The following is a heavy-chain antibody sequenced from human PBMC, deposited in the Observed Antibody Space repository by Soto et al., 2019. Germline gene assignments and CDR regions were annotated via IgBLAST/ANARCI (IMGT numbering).Heavy chain of an antibody. CDR3: ECDLGTTVTARYYYGMDV. Sequence: PGGSLRLSCAASGFTFSSYSMNWVRQAPGKGLEWVSSISSSSSYIYYADLVKGRFIISRDNAKNSLYLQMNSLSADDAAVYYCECDLGTTVTARYYYGMDVWGQGTTVTVSS. V-gene: IGHV3-21*01. J-gene: IGHJ6*02. CDR1: GFTFSSYS. D-gene: IGHD4-17*01. CDR2: ISSSSSYI.